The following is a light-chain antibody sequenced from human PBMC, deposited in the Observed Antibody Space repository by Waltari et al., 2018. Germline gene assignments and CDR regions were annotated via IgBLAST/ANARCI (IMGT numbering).Light chain of an antibody. J-gene: IGKJ2*01. V-gene: IGKV1-39*01. Sequence: DIQMTQSPSSLSASVGDRFTITCRASQSISTYLNWYQQKPGKAPKLLIYGASNSQSGVPSRFSGSGSGTDFTLTISSLQPEDFATYFCQQSYGTPYRAFGQGTRLEIK. CDR2: GAS. CDR3: QQSYGTPYRA. CDR1: QSISTY.